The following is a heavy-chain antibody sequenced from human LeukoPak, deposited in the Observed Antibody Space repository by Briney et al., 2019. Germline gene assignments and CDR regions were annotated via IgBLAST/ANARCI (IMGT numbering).Heavy chain of an antibody. CDR2: ISSSSTI. J-gene: IGHJ4*02. V-gene: IGHV3-48*02. Sequence: GGSLRLSCAASGFTFSSYSMNWVRQAPGKGLEWVSYISSSSTIYYAESVKGRFTISRDNAKNSLYLQMNSLRDEDTAVYYCARVRVVPAAYLGWYYFDYWGQGTLVTVSS. CDR3: ARVRVVPAAYLGWYYFDY. CDR1: GFTFSSYS. D-gene: IGHD2-2*01.